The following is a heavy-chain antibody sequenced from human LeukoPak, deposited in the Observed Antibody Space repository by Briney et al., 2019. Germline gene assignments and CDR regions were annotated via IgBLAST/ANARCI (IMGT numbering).Heavy chain of an antibody. CDR1: GGSISSYY. J-gene: IGHJ6*03. Sequence: PSETLSLTCTVSGGSISSYYWSWIRQPAGKGLEWIGRIYTSGSTNYNPSLKSRVTMSVDTSKNQFSLKLSSVTAADTAVCYCARSIRERITMVRGVADTYYYYYYMDVWGKGTTVTVSS. D-gene: IGHD3-10*01. V-gene: IGHV4-4*07. CDR3: ARSIRERITMVRGVADTYYYYYYMDV. CDR2: IYTSGST.